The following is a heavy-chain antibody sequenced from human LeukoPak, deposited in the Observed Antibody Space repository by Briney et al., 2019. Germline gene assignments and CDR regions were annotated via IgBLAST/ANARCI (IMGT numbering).Heavy chain of an antibody. CDR1: GGSFSGYY. CDR2: INHSGST. D-gene: IGHD6-13*01. J-gene: IGHJ6*02. Sequence: PSETLSLTCAVYGGSFSGYYWSWIRQPPGKGLEWIGEINHSGSTNYNPSLKSRVTISVDTSKNQFSLKLSSVTAADTAVYYCARGGRRRGIAAAGYYYYYGMDVWGQGTTVTVSS. CDR3: ARGGRRRGIAAAGYYYYYGMDV. V-gene: IGHV4-34*01.